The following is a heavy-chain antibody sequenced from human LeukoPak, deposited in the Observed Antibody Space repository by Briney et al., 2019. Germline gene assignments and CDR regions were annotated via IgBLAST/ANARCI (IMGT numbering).Heavy chain of an antibody. V-gene: IGHV3-48*01. J-gene: IGHJ6*04. Sequence: GGSLRLSCAASGFTFSSYSMNWVRQAPGKGLEWISYISISNSTIYYADSVKGRFTISRDNAKYSLYLQMNSLRAEDTAVYYCAELGITMIGGVWGKGTTVTISS. D-gene: IGHD3-10*02. CDR2: ISISNSTI. CDR1: GFTFSSYS. CDR3: AELGITMIGGV.